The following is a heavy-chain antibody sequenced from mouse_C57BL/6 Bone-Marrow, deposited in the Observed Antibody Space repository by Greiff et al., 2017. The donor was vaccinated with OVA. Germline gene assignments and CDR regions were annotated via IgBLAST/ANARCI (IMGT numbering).Heavy chain of an antibody. J-gene: IGHJ3*01. V-gene: IGHV1-26*01. CDR1: GYTFTDYY. Sequence: VQLQQSGPELVKPGASVKISCKASGYTFTDYYMNWVKQSHGKSLEWIGDINPNNGGTSYNQKFKGKATLTVDKSSSTAYMELRSLTSEDSAVYYCARSSSYNPWFAYWGQGTLVTVSA. CDR3: ARSSSYNPWFAY. D-gene: IGHD1-1*01. CDR2: INPNNGGT.